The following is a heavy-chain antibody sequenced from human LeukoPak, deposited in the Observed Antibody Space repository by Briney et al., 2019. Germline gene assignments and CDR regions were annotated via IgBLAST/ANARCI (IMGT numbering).Heavy chain of an antibody. CDR2: IYYSGTT. Sequence: PSQTLSLTCTVSGGSIRSGDFYWSWIRQHPGKGLEWIGYIYYSGTTYYSPSLKSRVTISLDTSKNQFSLKLSSVTAADTAVYYCARGKSSVWPVGLCMDVWGQGTTVTVSS. CDR1: GGSIRSGDFY. CDR3: ARGKSSVWPVGLCMDV. V-gene: IGHV4-31*03. D-gene: IGHD6-19*01. J-gene: IGHJ6*02.